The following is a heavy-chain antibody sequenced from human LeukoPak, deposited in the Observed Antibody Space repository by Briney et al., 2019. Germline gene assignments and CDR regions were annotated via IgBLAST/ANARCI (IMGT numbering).Heavy chain of an antibody. CDR2: ISDNGDYT. J-gene: IGHJ4*02. D-gene: IGHD3-9*01. CDR3: AKDRGYHDKTGYRTFDY. V-gene: IGHV3-23*01. CDR1: GFTFSTHG. Sequence: GGSLRLSCAASGFTFSTHGMTWVRQAPGKGLEWVSIISDNGDYTYYADSVKGRFAISRDNSKNTVYMQMNSLRTDDTAMYYCAKDRGYHDKTGYRTFDYWGRGTLVTVSS.